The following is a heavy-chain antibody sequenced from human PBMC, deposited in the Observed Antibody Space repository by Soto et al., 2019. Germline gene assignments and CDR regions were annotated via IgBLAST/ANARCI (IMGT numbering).Heavy chain of an antibody. D-gene: IGHD6-6*01. J-gene: IGHJ4*02. CDR1: GGSITSHY. CDR3: ARDRPGPQHYFDY. CDR2: IHHSGST. V-gene: IGHV4-59*11. Sequence: SETLSLTCSVSGGSITSHYRSWFRQPPGKGLEWIGYIHHSGSTGYNPSLNSRVTMSVDTSKSQFSLKVSSVTAADTAVYYCARDRPGPQHYFDYWGLGNMVTVSS.